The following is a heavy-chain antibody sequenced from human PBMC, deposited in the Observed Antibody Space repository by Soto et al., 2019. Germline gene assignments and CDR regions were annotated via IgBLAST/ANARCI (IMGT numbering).Heavy chain of an antibody. Sequence: LSFTCSGSGGPIRSYYWAWIRQPPGKGLEWIGSIYYSGSTYYNPSLKSRVTISVDTSKNQFSLKLSSVTAADTAVYYCARTLWSGYYPFDYWGQG. CDR2: IYYSGST. D-gene: IGHD3-3*01. V-gene: IGHV4-39*01. CDR1: GGPIRSYY. CDR3: ARTLWSGYYPFDY. J-gene: IGHJ4*02.